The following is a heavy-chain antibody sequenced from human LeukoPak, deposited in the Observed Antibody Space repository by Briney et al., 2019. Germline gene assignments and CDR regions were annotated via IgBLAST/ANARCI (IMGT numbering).Heavy chain of an antibody. Sequence: GASVKVSCKASGGTFSSYAISWVRQAPGQGLEWMGGIIPIFGTANYAQKFQGRVTITADESTSTAYMELSSLRSEDTAVYYCASLRDKAVAERPYYFDYWGQGTLVTVSS. CDR3: ASLRDKAVAERPYYFDY. CDR2: IIPIFGTA. J-gene: IGHJ4*02. V-gene: IGHV1-69*13. D-gene: IGHD6-19*01. CDR1: GGTFSSYA.